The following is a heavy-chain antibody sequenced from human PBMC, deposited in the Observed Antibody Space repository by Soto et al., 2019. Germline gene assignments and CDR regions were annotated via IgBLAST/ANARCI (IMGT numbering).Heavy chain of an antibody. D-gene: IGHD3-10*01. J-gene: IGHJ6*02. CDR3: ARVRFGEWGYAMDV. Sequence: VQLVESGGGLVKPGGSLRLSCAASGLTFSDSYLNWIRHAPGKGLEWLAYISSTGSSIFYAGSMKGRFTISRDNAKNSLYLQMNSLRAEDTAMYYCARVRFGEWGYAMDVWGQGTTVTVSS. CDR1: GLTFSDSY. V-gene: IGHV3-11*01. CDR2: ISSTGSSI.